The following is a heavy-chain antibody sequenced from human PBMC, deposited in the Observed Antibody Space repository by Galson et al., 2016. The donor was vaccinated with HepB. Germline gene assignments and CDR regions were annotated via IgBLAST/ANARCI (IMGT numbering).Heavy chain of an antibody. CDR2: IIPFFGSP. CDR1: GGIFSNYA. CDR3: ATAAGDYHGGSLYYEYYFAP. D-gene: IGHD3-22*01. Sequence: SVKVSCKASGGIFSNYAIDWVRQAPGQGLEWMGAIIPFFGSPNYAEKFQGRVTLTADESTSTAYMELRSLRSEDTATYYCATAAGDYHGGSLYYEYYFAPWGQGTLLTVSS. J-gene: IGHJ4*02. V-gene: IGHV1-69*13.